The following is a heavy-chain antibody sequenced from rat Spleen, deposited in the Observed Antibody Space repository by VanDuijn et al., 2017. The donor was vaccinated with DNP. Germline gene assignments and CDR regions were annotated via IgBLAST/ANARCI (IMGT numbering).Heavy chain of an antibody. CDR1: GFTFSDYN. Sequence: EVQLVESGGGLVPPGRSLKLSCVVSGFTFSDYNMAWVRQAPKKGLEWVATILYDGSRTYYRDSVKGRFTISRDNAKSTLYLQMDSLRSEDTATYYCVRWNSGHFDYWGQGVMVPVSS. J-gene: IGHJ2*01. D-gene: IGHD4-3*01. V-gene: IGHV5S10*01. CDR2: ILYDGSRT. CDR3: VRWNSGHFDY.